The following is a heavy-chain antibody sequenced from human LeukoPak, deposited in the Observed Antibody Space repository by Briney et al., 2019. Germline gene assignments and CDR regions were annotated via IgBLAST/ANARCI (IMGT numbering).Heavy chain of an antibody. CDR1: GYTFTSYD. Sequence: ASVKVSCKASGYTFTSYDINWVRQATGQGLEWMGRMNPNSGNTGYAQKFQGRVTITRNTSISTAYMELSSLRSEDTAVYYCARRSGYSYYFDYWGQGTLVTVSS. V-gene: IGHV1-8*03. CDR2: MNPNSGNT. CDR3: ARRSGYSYYFDY. D-gene: IGHD3-3*01. J-gene: IGHJ4*02.